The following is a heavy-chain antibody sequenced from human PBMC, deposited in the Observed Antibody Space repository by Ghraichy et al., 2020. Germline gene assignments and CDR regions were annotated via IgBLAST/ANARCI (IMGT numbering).Heavy chain of an antibody. CDR1: GFSFSSYW. CDR2: IKGDGSEK. J-gene: IGHJ4*02. Sequence: GGSLRLSCAASGFSFSSYWMNWVRQSPERGLEWVANIKGDGSEKYYVESVKGRFTISRDNAKNSLYLQMNSLRAEDTGIYYCTKEIAADWGQGTLVIVSS. D-gene: IGHD2-15*01. V-gene: IGHV3-7*01. CDR3: TKEIAAD.